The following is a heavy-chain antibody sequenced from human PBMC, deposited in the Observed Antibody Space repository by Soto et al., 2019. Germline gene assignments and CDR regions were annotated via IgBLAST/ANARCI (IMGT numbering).Heavy chain of an antibody. CDR2: IHYTGRI. D-gene: IGHD3-9*01. J-gene: IGHJ4*02. CDR1: GVSVTSGSYF. V-gene: IGHV4-61*03. CDR3: ARDFRGLGIRRAFDY. Sequence: QVQLQESGPGLVKPSETLSLTCTVSGVSVTSGSYFWSWIRQPPGGGLEWIGYIHYTGRISYNPSLKSPVTISIATSEKLFFLTLSSVTADDTAVYYCARDFRGLGIRRAFDYWGQGTLVAVSS.